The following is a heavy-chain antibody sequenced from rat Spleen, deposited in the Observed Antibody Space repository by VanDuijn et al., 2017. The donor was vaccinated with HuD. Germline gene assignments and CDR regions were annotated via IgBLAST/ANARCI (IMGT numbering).Heavy chain of an antibody. D-gene: IGHD1-2*01. J-gene: IGHJ2*01. CDR2: ISSGGST. CDR3: TRISTFDY. Sequence: QVQLKESGPGLVQPSQTLSLTCTVSGFSLTSNGVSWVRQPPGKGLEWIAAISSGGSTYYNSALKSRLSISRDTSKSQVFLKMNSLQTEDTAIYFCTRISTFDYWGQGVMVTVSS. CDR1: GFSLTSNG. V-gene: IGHV2S8*01.